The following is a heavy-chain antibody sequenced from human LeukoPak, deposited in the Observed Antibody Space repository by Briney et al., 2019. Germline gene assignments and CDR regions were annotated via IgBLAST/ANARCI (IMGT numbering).Heavy chain of an antibody. V-gene: IGHV1-46*01. CDR3: ARVFCGSTSCYNSFDP. CDR1: GYTFTSYY. Sequence: ASVKVSCKASGYTFTSYYMHWVRQAPGQGLEWMGIINPSGGSTSYAQKFQGRVTMTRDTSTSTVYMELSSLRSEDTAVYYCARVFCGSTSCYNSFDPWGQGTLVTVSS. D-gene: IGHD2-2*01. J-gene: IGHJ5*02. CDR2: INPSGGST.